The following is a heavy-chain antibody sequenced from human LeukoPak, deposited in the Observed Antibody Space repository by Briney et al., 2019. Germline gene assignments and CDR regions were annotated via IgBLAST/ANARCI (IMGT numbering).Heavy chain of an antibody. V-gene: IGHV3-64*04. CDR2: ISSNGGST. J-gene: IGHJ4*02. D-gene: IGHD6-19*01. CDR3: AREGDSSGWSTLDY. CDR1: GFTFSSYA. Sequence: GGSLRLSCSASGFTFSSYAMHWVRQAPGKGLEYVSAISSNGGSTYYADSVKGRFTISRDNSKNTLYLQMNSLRAEDTAVYYCAREGDSSGWSTLDYWGQGTLVTVSS.